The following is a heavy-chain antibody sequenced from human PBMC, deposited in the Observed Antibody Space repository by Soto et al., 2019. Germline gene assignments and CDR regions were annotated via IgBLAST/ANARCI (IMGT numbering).Heavy chain of an antibody. CDR3: ARDGFQGTFGGVIYY. V-gene: IGHV3-74*01. J-gene: IGHJ4*02. D-gene: IGHD3-16*01. CDR2: INSDGSST. CDR1: GFTFSSYW. Sequence: GGSLRLSCAASGFTFSSYWMHWVRQAPGKGLVWVSRINSDGSSTSYADSVKGRFTISRDNAKNTLYLQMNSLRAEDTAVYYCARDGFQGTFGGVIYYWGQGTLVTVSS.